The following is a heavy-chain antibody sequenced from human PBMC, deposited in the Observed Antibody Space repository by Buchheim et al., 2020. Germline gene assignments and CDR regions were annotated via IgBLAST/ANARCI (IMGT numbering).Heavy chain of an antibody. CDR1: GFTFSDFY. Sequence: QVQLVESGGGLVKPGGSLRLSCATSGFTFSDFYMSWIRQAPGKGLEWVSYISSTGNTVYYTASVKGRFTISRDNAKNSVYLQMNSLRAEDTAVYYCARDTFGSGNYFYGMDVWGQGT. D-gene: IGHD3-10*01. CDR3: ARDTFGSGNYFYGMDV. V-gene: IGHV3-11*01. J-gene: IGHJ6*02. CDR2: ISSTGNTV.